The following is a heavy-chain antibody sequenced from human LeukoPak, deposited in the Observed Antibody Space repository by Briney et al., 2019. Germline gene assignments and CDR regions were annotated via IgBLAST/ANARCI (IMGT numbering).Heavy chain of an antibody. J-gene: IGHJ4*02. D-gene: IGHD1-7*01. CDR3: ARDMSGTTGY. CDR2: ISAYDGNT. CDR1: GYTFTSYG. V-gene: IGHV1-18*01. Sequence: GASVKVSCKASGYTFTSYGISWVRQAPGQGLEWMGWISAYDGNTNYAQKFQGRVTMTRDTSTSTVYMELSSLRSEDTAVYYCARDMSGTTGYWGQGTLVTVSS.